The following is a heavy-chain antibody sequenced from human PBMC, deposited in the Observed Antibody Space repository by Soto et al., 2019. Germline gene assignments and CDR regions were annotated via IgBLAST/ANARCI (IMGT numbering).Heavy chain of an antibody. CDR3: ARGYYDFWSGYEGIDY. V-gene: IGHV1-8*01. CDR1: GYTFTSYD. J-gene: IGHJ4*02. Sequence: ASVKVSCKASGYTFTSYDINWVRQATGLGLEWMGWMNPNSGNTGYAQKFQGRVTMTRNTSISTAYMELSSLRSEDTAVYYCARGYYDFWSGYEGIDYWGQGTLVTVSS. D-gene: IGHD3-3*01. CDR2: MNPNSGNT.